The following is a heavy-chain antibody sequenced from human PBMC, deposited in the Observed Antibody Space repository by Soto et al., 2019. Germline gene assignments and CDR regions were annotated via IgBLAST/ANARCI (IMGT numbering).Heavy chain of an antibody. CDR3: ARAPGVVVGTSILSSWFDP. J-gene: IGHJ5*02. V-gene: IGHV4-4*02. D-gene: IGHD2-21*02. Sequence: QVQLQESGPGLVKSSGTLSLACTVSGDSIRTSNWWSWVRQTPGKGLEWIGEIYSSGTTNFNPSLKSRVSISVDESSNQFSLTLTSVTAADTAVYFCARAPGVVVGTSILSSWFDPWGQGTLVIVSS. CDR1: GDSIRTSNW. CDR2: IYSSGTT.